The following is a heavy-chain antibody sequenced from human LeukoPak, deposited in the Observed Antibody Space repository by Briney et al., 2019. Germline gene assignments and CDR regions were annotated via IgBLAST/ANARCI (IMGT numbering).Heavy chain of an antibody. D-gene: IGHD1-1*01. Sequence: SGGSLRLSCAASGFTFSSYSMNWVRQAPGKGLECVSSISSSSSYIYYADSVKGRFTISRDNAKNSLYLQMNSLRAEDTAVYYCVKGEVGYNWNDRFDYWGQGTLVTVSS. V-gene: IGHV3-21*01. CDR1: GFTFSSYS. J-gene: IGHJ4*02. CDR3: VKGEVGYNWNDRFDY. CDR2: ISSSSSYI.